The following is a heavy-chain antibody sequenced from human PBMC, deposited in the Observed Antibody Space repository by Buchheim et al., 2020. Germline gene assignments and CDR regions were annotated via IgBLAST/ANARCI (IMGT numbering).Heavy chain of an antibody. CDR3: AKDHPSSGWPAFEY. J-gene: IGHJ4*02. Sequence: EVQLLESGGNLVQPGGSLRLSCAVSGFTLSRYAMNWVRQAPGKGLEWVASINNGGNPYYAGFAFGRFTVSRDTSENTFYLQMNSLRTGDTARYYCAKDHPSSGWPAFEYWGQGT. V-gene: IGHV3-23*01. D-gene: IGHD6-19*01. CDR1: GFTLSRYA. CDR2: INNGGNP.